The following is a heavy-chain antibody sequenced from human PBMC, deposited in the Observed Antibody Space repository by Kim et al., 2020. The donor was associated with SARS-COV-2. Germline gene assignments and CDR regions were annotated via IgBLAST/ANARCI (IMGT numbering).Heavy chain of an antibody. Sequence: WADSGKGRFTITRGNAKSTLYLQMNRLRAEDTAVYYCASRQYTGTDYYLDCWGQGTLVTVSS. CDR3: ASRQYTGTDYYLDC. J-gene: IGHJ4*02. V-gene: IGHV3-74*01. D-gene: IGHD2-8*02.